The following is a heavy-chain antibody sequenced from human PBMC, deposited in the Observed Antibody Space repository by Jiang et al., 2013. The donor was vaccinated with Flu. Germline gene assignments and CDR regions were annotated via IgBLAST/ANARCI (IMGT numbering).Heavy chain of an antibody. CDR2: IFYSGTT. CDR1: GGSIRSGGYY. V-gene: IGHV4-31*03. CDR3: AREESIMVRGVNGMDV. Sequence: GLVKPSQTLSLTCSVSGGSIRSGGYYWSWIRQNPGKGLEWIGYIFYSGTTSYNPSLQSRVTISVDTSKNQFSLTLSAVTAADTAVYYCAREESIMVRGVNGMDVWGQG. D-gene: IGHD3-10*01. J-gene: IGHJ6*02.